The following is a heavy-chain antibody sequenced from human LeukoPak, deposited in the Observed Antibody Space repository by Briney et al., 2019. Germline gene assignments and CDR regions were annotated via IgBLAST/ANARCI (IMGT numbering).Heavy chain of an antibody. CDR3: ARAFGVPPFRGYYGMDV. V-gene: IGHV3-33*01. D-gene: IGHD3-10*01. Sequence: GGSLRLSCAASGFTFSSYGMHWVRQAPGKGLEWVAVIWYDGSNKYYADSVKGRFTISRDNSKNTLYLQMNSLRAEDTAVYYCARAFGVPPFRGYYGMDVWGQGTRSPSP. CDR1: GFTFSSYG. CDR2: IWYDGSNK. J-gene: IGHJ6*02.